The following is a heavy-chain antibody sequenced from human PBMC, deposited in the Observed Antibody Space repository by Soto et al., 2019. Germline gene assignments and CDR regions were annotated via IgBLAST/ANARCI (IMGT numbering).Heavy chain of an antibody. CDR2: ILYSGST. CDR3: ARPQTGKSNGSQFDP. CDR1: GGSISSGGYY. V-gene: IGHV4-39*01. D-gene: IGHD6-19*01. Sequence: SETLSLTCTLSGGSISSGGYYWAWIRQPPGEGLEWIGSILYSGSTYYNPSLRSRVTISVDTSRNQFYLDLSSVTAADTAVYYCARPQTGKSNGSQFDPWGQGTLVTVSS. J-gene: IGHJ5*02.